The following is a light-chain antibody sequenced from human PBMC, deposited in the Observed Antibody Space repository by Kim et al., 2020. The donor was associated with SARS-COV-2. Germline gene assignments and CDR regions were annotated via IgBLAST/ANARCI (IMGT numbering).Light chain of an antibody. Sequence: SPGESATLSCRASQTIRADYLAWYQQKPGQAPRLLIHGVSIRATGIPDRFSGSGSGTDFTLTISRLEPEDFAVYHCQQYVISPWTFGQGTKVDIK. CDR3: QQYVISPWT. V-gene: IGKV3-20*01. CDR2: GVS. CDR1: QTIRADY. J-gene: IGKJ1*01.